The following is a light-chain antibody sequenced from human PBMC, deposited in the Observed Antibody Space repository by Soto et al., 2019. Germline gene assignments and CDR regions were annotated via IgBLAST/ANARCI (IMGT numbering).Light chain of an antibody. CDR1: GSNRGAGYD. V-gene: IGLV1-40*01. CDR2: RNS. J-gene: IGLJ3*02. Sequence: QSVLTQPPSVTGVPGQRVSISCTGSGSNRGAGYDVHWYQHLPETAPKLLMYRNSNRPSGVPDRFSGSKSGTSASLAITGLQAEDEADFYCQSYDSSLSAWVFGGGTKLTVL. CDR3: QSYDSSLSAWV.